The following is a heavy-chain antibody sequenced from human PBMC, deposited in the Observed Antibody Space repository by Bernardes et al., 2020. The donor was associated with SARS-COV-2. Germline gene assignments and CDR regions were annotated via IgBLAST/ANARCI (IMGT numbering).Heavy chain of an antibody. J-gene: IGHJ4*02. CDR3: ARSIPLSSGWFHLDY. Sequence: ASVKVSCKASGFNFSSYEISWVRQASGQGLEWMGRVNPTSGSTGYAQKFQGRVTMTRDTSISSAYMELTGLTSEDAAVYFFARSIPLSSGWFHLDYWGPGTVVIVSS. V-gene: IGHV1-8*01. CDR2: VNPTSGST. D-gene: IGHD6-19*01. CDR1: GFNFSSYE.